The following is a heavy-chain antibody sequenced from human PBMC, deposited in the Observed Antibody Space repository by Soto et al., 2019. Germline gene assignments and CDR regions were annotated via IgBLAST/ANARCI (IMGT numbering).Heavy chain of an antibody. Sequence: EVQLVESGGDLVQPGRSLRLSCAASGFTFDDYAVHWVRQVPGKGLQWVSGLSWNGVTIGYAASVKGRFTISRDNAKKSLYLQMNGLRPDDTAFYYCAASRAYDSSDYSGFHYGMDVCGLGTTVTVS. CDR2: LSWNGVTI. CDR3: AASRAYDSSDYSGFHYGMDV. D-gene: IGHD3-22*01. V-gene: IGHV3-9*01. J-gene: IGHJ6*02. CDR1: GFTFDDYA.